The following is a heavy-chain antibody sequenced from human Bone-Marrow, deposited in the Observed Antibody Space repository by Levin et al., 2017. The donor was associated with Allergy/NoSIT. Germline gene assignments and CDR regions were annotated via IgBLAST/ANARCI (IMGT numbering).Heavy chain of an antibody. CDR3: ARDLAAGYSGYASSPYYYYGMDV. CDR1: GFTFSSYW. CDR2: IKQDGSEK. D-gene: IGHD5-12*01. V-gene: IGHV3-7*01. J-gene: IGHJ6*02. Sequence: QRGESLKISCAASGFTFSSYWMSWVRQAPGKGLEWVANIKQDGSEKYYVDSVKGRFTISRDNAKNSLYLQMNSLRAEDTAVYYCARDLAAGYSGYASSPYYYYGMDVWGQGTTVTVSS.